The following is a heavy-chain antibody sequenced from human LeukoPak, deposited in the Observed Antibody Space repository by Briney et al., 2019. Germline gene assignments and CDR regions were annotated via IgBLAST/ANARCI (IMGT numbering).Heavy chain of an antibody. CDR3: ATGDSSGYQLFDY. CDR2: INWYGGST. D-gene: IGHD3-22*01. V-gene: IGHV3-20*04. J-gene: IGHJ4*02. CDR1: GFTFDDYG. Sequence: GGSLRLSCAASGFTFDDYGMSWVRQAPGKGLEWVSGINWYGGSTVYADSVKGRFTISRDNAKNSLYLQMNSLRAEDTALYYCATGDSSGYQLFDYWGQGTLVTVSS.